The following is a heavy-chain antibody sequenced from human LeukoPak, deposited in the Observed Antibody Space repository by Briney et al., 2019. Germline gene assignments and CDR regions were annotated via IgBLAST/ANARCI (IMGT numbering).Heavy chain of an antibody. J-gene: IGHJ3*02. V-gene: IGHV1-2*02. CDR1: GYTFTSYG. D-gene: IGHD1-1*01. CDR3: ARDPTLDAFDI. CDR2: INPNSGGT. Sequence: GASVKVSCKASGYTFTSYGIRWVRQAPGQGLEWMGWINPNSGGTNYAQKFQGRVTMTRDTSISTAYMELSRLRSDDTAVYYCARDPTLDAFDIWGQGTMVTVSS.